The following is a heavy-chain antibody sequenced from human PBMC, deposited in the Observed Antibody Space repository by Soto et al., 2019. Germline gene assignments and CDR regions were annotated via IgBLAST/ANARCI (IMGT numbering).Heavy chain of an antibody. CDR3: ARVHGLIDWYFDL. CDR2: IYSGGST. Sequence: EVQLVETGGGLIQPGGSLRLSCAASGFTVSSNYMSWVRQAPGKGLEWVSVIYSGGSTYYADSVKGRFTISRDNSRNTLYLQMNSLRAEDTAVYYCARVHGLIDWYFDLWGRGTLVTVSS. D-gene: IGHD3-16*01. J-gene: IGHJ2*01. V-gene: IGHV3-53*02. CDR1: GFTVSSNY.